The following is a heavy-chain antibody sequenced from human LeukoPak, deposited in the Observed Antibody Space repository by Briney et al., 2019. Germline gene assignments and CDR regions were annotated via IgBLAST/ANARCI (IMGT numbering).Heavy chain of an antibody. J-gene: IGHJ4*02. D-gene: IGHD3-22*01. Sequence: SVKVSCKASGGTFSSYAISWVRRAPGQGLEWMGGIIPIFGTANYAQKFQGRVTITTDESTSTAYMELSSLRSEDTAVYYCTRGARPFYYYDSSGYPLLDYWGQGTLVTVSS. CDR2: IIPIFGTA. V-gene: IGHV1-69*05. CDR1: GGTFSSYA. CDR3: TRGARPFYYYDSSGYPLLDY.